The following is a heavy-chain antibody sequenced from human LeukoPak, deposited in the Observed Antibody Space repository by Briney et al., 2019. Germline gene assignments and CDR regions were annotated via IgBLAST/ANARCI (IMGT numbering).Heavy chain of an antibody. V-gene: IGHV3-23*01. Sequence: QSGGSLRLSSAAPGFTFRSYAMSWVRHAPGKGLEWVSVISDSGGSTYYADSVKGRFTISRDNSKNTLYLQMDSLRADDTAVYFCARDDSNIVATTKGFDYWGQGTLVTVSS. CDR1: GFTFRSYA. CDR3: ARDDSNIVATTKGFDY. CDR2: ISDSGGST. J-gene: IGHJ4*02. D-gene: IGHD5-12*01.